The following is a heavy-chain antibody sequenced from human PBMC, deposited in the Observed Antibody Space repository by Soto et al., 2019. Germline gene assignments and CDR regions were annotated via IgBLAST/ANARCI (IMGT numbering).Heavy chain of an antibody. CDR1: GGTFSSYA. V-gene: IGHV1-69*01. J-gene: IGHJ4*02. D-gene: IGHD3-16*02. CDR2: IIPIFGTA. Sequence: QVQLVQSGAEVKKPGSSVKVSCKASGGTFSSYAISWVRQAPGQGLEWMGGIIPIFGTANYAQKFQGRVTITADESTSTAYMELSSLRSEDTAVYYCASGTYDYVWRSYRSFDYWGQGTLVTVSS. CDR3: ASGTYDYVWRSYRSFDY.